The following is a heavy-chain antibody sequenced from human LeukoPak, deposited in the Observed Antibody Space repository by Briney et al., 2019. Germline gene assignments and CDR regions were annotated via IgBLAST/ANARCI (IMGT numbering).Heavy chain of an antibody. D-gene: IGHD3-16*01. CDR3: ARGGSGSLRH. CDR2: ISSSSSYI. J-gene: IGHJ4*02. Sequence: GGSLRLSCAASGFTFSSYSMNWVRQAPGKGLEWVSSISSSSSYIYYADSVTGRFTISRDNAKNSLYLQMNSLRAEDTAVYYCARGGSGSLRHWGQGTLVTVSS. V-gene: IGHV3-21*01. CDR1: GFTFSSYS.